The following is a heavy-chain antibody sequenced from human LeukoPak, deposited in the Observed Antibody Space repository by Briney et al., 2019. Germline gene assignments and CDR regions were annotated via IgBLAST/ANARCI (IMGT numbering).Heavy chain of an antibody. CDR2: ISLSVGRT. CDR3: AKQWDKYQLPYDY. Sequence: QAGGSLRLSCAASGFTFSNYWMGWVRQAPGKGLEWVTAISLSVGRTYYADSVKGRFTISRDNSKNTLYLQMNSLRAEDTAIYYCAKQWDKYQLPYDYWGQGTLVTVSS. J-gene: IGHJ4*02. V-gene: IGHV3-23*01. D-gene: IGHD2-2*01. CDR1: GFTFSNYW.